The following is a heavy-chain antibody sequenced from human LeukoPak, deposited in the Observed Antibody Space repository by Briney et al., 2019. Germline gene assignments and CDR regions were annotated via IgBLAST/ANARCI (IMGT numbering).Heavy chain of an antibody. CDR3: ARAPPDWECSNSICYTWYFDL. CDR1: GLTFSSYW. J-gene: IGHJ2*01. CDR2: INRDGSSA. Sequence: GGSLRLSCAASGLTFSSYWMHWVRQAPGKGLVWVSRINRDGSSATYADSVKGRFTISRDNAKNSLFLQMNNLGVEDTAVYYCARAPPDWECSNSICYTWYFDLWGRGTLVTVSS. D-gene: IGHD2-2*02. V-gene: IGHV3-74*01.